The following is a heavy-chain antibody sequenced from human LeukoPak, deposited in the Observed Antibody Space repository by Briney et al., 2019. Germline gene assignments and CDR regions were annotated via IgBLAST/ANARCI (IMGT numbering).Heavy chain of an antibody. CDR1: GYTFTSYY. Sequence: ASVKVSCKASGYTFTSYYMHWVRQAPGQGLEWMGIINPSGGSTIYAQEFHGRVTMTEDTSTDTAYMELISLISEDTAVYYCTTGDSPSGGYFEYWGQGTLVTISS. CDR2: INPSGGST. J-gene: IGHJ4*02. CDR3: TTGDSPSGGYFEY. V-gene: IGHV1-46*01. D-gene: IGHD2-21*02.